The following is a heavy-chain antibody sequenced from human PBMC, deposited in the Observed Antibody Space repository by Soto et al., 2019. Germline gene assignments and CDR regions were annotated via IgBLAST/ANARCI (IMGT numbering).Heavy chain of an antibody. D-gene: IGHD3-10*01. Sequence: GESLKISCKGSGYSFTSYWIGWVRQMPGKGLEWMGIIYPGDSDTRYSPSFQGQVTISADKSISTAYLQWSSLKASDTAMYYCARTSYYGSGRHNWFDPWGQGTLVTVSS. J-gene: IGHJ5*02. V-gene: IGHV5-51*01. CDR1: GYSFTSYW. CDR3: ARTSYYGSGRHNWFDP. CDR2: IYPGDSDT.